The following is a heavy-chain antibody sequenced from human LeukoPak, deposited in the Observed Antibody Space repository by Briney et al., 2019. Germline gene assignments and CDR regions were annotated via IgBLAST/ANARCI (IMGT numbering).Heavy chain of an antibody. CDR3: AKGGRGNGEVY. Sequence: GGSLRLSCAVSGFTFSSYWMNWVRQAPGKGLEWVANIKQDGSEKNYVDSVKGRFTISRDNAKSSLFLQMNDLRAKDTAVYYCAKGGRGNGEVYWGQGTLVTVSS. D-gene: IGHD2-8*01. J-gene: IGHJ4*02. V-gene: IGHV3-7*01. CDR1: GFTFSSYW. CDR2: IKQDGSEK.